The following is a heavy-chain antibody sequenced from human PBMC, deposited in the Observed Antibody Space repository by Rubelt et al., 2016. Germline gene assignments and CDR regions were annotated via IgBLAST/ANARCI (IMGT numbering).Heavy chain of an antibody. CDR3: ARDLYKGPRWLVAY. Sequence: QVQLVQSGAEVKKPGASVKVSCKASGYTFTGYYMHWVRQAPGQGLEWLGWINPNSGGTNYAQKFQGRVTMTRDTSIRTAYMELSRLRSDDTAVYYCARDLYKGPRWLVAYWGQGTLVTVSS. D-gene: IGHD6-19*01. J-gene: IGHJ4*02. CDR2: INPNSGGT. CDR1: GYTFTGYY. V-gene: IGHV1-2*02.